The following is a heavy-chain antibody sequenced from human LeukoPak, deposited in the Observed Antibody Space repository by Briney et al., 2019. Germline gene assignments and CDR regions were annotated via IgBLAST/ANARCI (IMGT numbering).Heavy chain of an antibody. CDR1: GGSVTAYN. Sequence: SETLSLTCTVSGGSVTAYNWSWIRQPPGKTLEWIGYVYHSGSTDYNPSLKSRVSMSIDTSKNQFSLRLRSVTAADTAIYYCARVPAQYYFDFWGQGALVTVSS. CDR2: VYHSGST. V-gene: IGHV4-59*02. J-gene: IGHJ4*02. D-gene: IGHD2/OR15-2a*01. CDR3: ARVPAQYYFDF.